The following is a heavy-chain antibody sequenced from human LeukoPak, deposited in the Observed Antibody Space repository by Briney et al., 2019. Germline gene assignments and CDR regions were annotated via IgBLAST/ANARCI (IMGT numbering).Heavy chain of an antibody. J-gene: IGHJ4*02. CDR1: GYTFTTYG. V-gene: IGHV1-18*01. D-gene: IGHD3-10*01. CDR3: ARDRAVHYGPGSPFDY. Sequence: GASVKVSCKASGYTFTTYGISWVRQAPGQGLEWMGWISAYNGNTNYAQKFQGRVTMTTDTSTSTAYMELRGLTSDDTAVYHCARDRAVHYGPGSPFDYWGQGTLVTVSS. CDR2: ISAYNGNT.